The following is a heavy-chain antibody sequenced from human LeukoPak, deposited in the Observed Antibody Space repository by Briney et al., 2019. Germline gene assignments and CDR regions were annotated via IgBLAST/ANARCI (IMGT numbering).Heavy chain of an antibody. D-gene: IGHD1-1*01. CDR2: IGTAGDT. J-gene: IGHJ4*02. CDR1: GFTFSDYD. V-gene: IGHV3-13*01. Sequence: GGSLRLSCAASGFTFSDYDMHWVRQATGKGLEWVSAIGTAGDTYYTGSVKGRFTISRDNAKNSLYLQMNSLRAEDTAVYYCARESRTGTTSPHFDYWGQGTLVTVSS. CDR3: ARESRTGTTSPHFDY.